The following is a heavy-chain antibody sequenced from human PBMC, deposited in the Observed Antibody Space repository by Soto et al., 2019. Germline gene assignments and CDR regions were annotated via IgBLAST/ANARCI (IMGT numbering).Heavy chain of an antibody. CDR2: VSGSGGST. V-gene: IGHV3-23*01. CDR3: AKDSGSGYYYVYFDY. Sequence: GGSLRLSCEASGFTFSNYGMSWVRQAQGKGLEWVSAVSGSGGSTFYADSVKGRFTISRDNSENTLYLQMSSLRAEDTAVYYCAKDSGSGYYYVYFDYWGRGTQVTVSS. J-gene: IGHJ4*02. D-gene: IGHD3-22*01. CDR1: GFTFSNYG.